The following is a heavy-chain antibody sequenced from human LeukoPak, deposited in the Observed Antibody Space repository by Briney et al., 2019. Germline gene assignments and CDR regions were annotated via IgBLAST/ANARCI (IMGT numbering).Heavy chain of an antibody. V-gene: IGHV4-30-2*01. CDR1: GGSISSGGYY. CDR2: IYHSGST. D-gene: IGHD1-26*01. CDR3: ARAGPRVGATPNWFDP. J-gene: IGHJ5*02. Sequence: SETLSLTCTVSGGSISSGGYYWSWIRQPPGKGLEWIGYIYHSGSTYYNPSLKSRVTISVDRSKNQFSLKLSSVTAADTAVYYCARAGPRVGATPNWFDPWGQGTLVTVSS.